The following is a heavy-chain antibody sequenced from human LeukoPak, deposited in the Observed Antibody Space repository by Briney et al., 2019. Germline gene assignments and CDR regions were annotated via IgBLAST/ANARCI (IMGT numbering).Heavy chain of an antibody. CDR2: VDPEDGET. CDR1: GYTLTELS. J-gene: IGHJ4*02. D-gene: IGHD3-9*01. V-gene: IGHV1-24*01. CDR3: ATGLQYDILPY. Sequence: ASVKDSCKASGYTLTELSMHWVRQAPGKGLEWLGGVDPEDGETIYAQKFQGRLTMTEDTSTDTAYMELSSLRSEATAVYYCATGLQYDILPYWGQGTLVTVSS.